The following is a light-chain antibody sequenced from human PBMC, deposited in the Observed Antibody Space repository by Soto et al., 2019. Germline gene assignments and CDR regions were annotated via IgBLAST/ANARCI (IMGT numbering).Light chain of an antibody. CDR1: QSVSSN. Sequence: MTPTAGTLAVSPRKVDLGACRASQSVSSNLAWYQQKPGQAPRLLISGASTRATGIPARFSGSGSGTEFTLGIRSLQSGEFALPICQQSNYWPGTSGQGTKVDIK. V-gene: IGKV3-15*01. J-gene: IGKJ1*01. CDR2: GAS. CDR3: QQSNYWPGT.